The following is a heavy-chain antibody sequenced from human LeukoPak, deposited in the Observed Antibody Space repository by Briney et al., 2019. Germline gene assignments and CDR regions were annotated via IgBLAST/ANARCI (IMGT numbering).Heavy chain of an antibody. J-gene: IGHJ5*02. CDR1: GFTFSSYA. CDR2: ISYDGSNK. CDR3: ARDGKKYYDILTGLNWFDP. D-gene: IGHD3-9*01. V-gene: IGHV3-30*04. Sequence: GGSLRLSCAASGFTFSSYAMHWVRQAPGKGLEWVAVISYDGSNKYYADSVEGRFTISRDNSKNTLYLQMNSLRAEDTAVYYCARDGKKYYDILTGLNWFDPWGQGTLVTVSS.